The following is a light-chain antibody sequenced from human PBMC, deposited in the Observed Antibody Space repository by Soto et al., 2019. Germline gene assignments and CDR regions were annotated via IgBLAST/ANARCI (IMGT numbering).Light chain of an antibody. V-gene: IGKV1-33*01. J-gene: IGKJ3*01. CDR3: QHYDSLPPS. CDR1: QDIVNS. Sequence: DIRMTQSPSSLSAFIGDRVTITCQASQDIVNSLNWYQQKPGKAPKLLIYAASSLETGVPSKFNGSESETYFSFTTVTLHPEDVATYYCQHYDSLPPSFGPGTKVDIK. CDR2: AAS.